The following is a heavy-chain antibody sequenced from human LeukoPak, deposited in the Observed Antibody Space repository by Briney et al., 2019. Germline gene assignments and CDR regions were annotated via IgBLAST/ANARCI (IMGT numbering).Heavy chain of an antibody. Sequence: PGGSLRLSCAASGFNFLNGWMSWVRQAPGKGLEWVAFIRYDGSNKYYADSVKGRFTISRDNSKNTLYLQMNSLRPDDTAVYYCARQDSSGYSLYWGQGTLVTVSS. J-gene: IGHJ4*02. D-gene: IGHD3-22*01. V-gene: IGHV3-33*08. CDR1: GFNFLNGW. CDR2: IRYDGSNK. CDR3: ARQDSSGYSLY.